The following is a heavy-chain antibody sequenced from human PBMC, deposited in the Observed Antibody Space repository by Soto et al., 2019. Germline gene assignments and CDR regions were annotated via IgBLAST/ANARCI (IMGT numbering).Heavy chain of an antibody. Sequence: ASVKVSFKASGYSFTDYHIHWLRQAPGQGLEWLGRINPKSGGTSTAQKFQGWVTMTTDTSISTASMELTRLTSDDTAIYYCARGDSTDCSNGVCSFFYNHDMDVWGQGTTVTVSS. D-gene: IGHD2-8*01. CDR1: GYSFTDYH. CDR2: INPKSGGT. V-gene: IGHV1-2*04. J-gene: IGHJ6*02. CDR3: ARGDSTDCSNGVCSFFYNHDMDV.